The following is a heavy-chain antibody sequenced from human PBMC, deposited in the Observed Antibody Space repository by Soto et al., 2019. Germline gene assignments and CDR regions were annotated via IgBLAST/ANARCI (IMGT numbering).Heavy chain of an antibody. J-gene: IGHJ6*02. Sequence: ASVKVSCKASGYTFTSYAMHWVRQARGQRLKWMGWINAGNGNTKYSQKFQGRVTITRDTSASTAYMELSSLRSEDTAVYYCAGSGWYYYYYGMDVWGQGTTVTVSS. CDR1: GYTFTSYA. CDR2: INAGNGNT. V-gene: IGHV1-3*01. CDR3: AGSGWYYYYYGMDV. D-gene: IGHD6-19*01.